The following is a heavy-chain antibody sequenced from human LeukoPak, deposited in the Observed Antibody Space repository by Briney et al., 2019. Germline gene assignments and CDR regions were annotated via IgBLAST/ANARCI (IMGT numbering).Heavy chain of an antibody. CDR3: SRRNSLYDAFDI. J-gene: IGHJ3*02. CDR2: VFHTGSR. CDR1: GFTFSSYA. Sequence: GGSLRLSCAASGFTFSSYAMSWVRQAPGKGLEWVGEVFHTGSRNYSPSLKGRITISIDKYKSQFYLQLNSVTAADAAVYFCSRRNSLYDAFDIWGPGRLIAASS. V-gene: IGHV3-23*01.